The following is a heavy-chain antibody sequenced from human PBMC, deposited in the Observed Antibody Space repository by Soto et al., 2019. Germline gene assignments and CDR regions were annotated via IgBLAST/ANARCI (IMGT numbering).Heavy chain of an antibody. CDR1: GGSISSYY. V-gene: IGHV4-59*01. Sequence: PSETLSLTCTVSGGSISSYYWSWIRQPPRKGLEWIGYIYYSGSTNYNPSLKSRVTISVDTSKNQFSLKLSSVTAADTAVYYCARVDCSGGSCYSRWAWFDPWGQGTLVTVSS. D-gene: IGHD2-15*01. CDR2: IYYSGST. J-gene: IGHJ5*02. CDR3: ARVDCSGGSCYSRWAWFDP.